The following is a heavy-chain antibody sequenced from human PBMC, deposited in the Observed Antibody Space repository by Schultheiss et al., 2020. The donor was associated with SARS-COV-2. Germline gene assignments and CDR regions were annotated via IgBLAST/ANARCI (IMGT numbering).Heavy chain of an antibody. J-gene: IGHJ6*02. Sequence: GSLRLSCAVYGGSFSGYYWSWIRQPPGRGLEWIGEINHSGSTNYNPSLKSRVTISVDTSKNQFSLKLSSVTAADTAVYYCARGMVYYYYGMDVWGQGTTVTVSS. V-gene: IGHV4-34*01. CDR2: INHSGST. CDR1: GGSFSGYY. CDR3: ARGMVYYYYGMDV. D-gene: IGHD3-10*01.